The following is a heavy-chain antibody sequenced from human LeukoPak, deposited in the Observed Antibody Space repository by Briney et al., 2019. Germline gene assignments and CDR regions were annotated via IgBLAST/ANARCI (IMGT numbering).Heavy chain of an antibody. CDR1: GFTFSSYA. CDR3: AKTYYYDSSGYYYDYYYYGMDV. Sequence: GGSLRLSCAASGFTFSSYAMSWVRQAAGKGLEWVSAISGSGGSTYYADSVKGRFTISRDNSKNTLYLQMNSLRAEDTAVYYCAKTYYYDSSGYYYDYYYYGMDVWGQGTTVTVSS. CDR2: ISGSGGST. D-gene: IGHD3-22*01. V-gene: IGHV3-23*01. J-gene: IGHJ6*02.